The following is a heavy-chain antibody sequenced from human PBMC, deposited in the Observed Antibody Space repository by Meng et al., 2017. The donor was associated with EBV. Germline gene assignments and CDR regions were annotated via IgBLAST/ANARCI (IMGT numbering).Heavy chain of an antibody. Sequence: QVQLLASGAEVKKPRPSVKVFCKAPGGTFSSNAISWVRQAPGQGLEWMGGIIPIFGTANYAQKFQGRVTITADKSTSTAYMELSSLRSEDTAVYYCARAEIAAAGRLDYWGQGTLVTVSS. V-gene: IGHV1-69*14. CDR1: GGTFSSNA. CDR3: ARAEIAAAGRLDY. CDR2: IIPIFGTA. J-gene: IGHJ4*02. D-gene: IGHD6-13*01.